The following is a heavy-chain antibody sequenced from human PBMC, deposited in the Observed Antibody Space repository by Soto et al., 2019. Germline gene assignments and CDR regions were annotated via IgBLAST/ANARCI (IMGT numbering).Heavy chain of an antibody. J-gene: IGHJ6*02. CDR3: TNSGYRGYDHYYYGMDV. V-gene: IGHV3-49*03. D-gene: IGHD5-12*01. CDR1: GFTFGDYA. Sequence: GGSLRLSCTASGFTFGDYAMSWFRQAPGKGLEWVGFIRSKAYGGTTEYAASVKGRLTISRDDSKSIAYLQMNSLKTEDTAVYYCTNSGYRGYDHYYYGMDVWGQGTTVTVSS. CDR2: IRSKAYGGTT.